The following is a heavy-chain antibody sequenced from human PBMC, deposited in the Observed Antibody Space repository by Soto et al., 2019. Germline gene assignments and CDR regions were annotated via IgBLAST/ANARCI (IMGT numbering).Heavy chain of an antibody. CDR2: ISGSGTST. CDR3: ARDYYYDSSGFDY. D-gene: IGHD3-22*01. V-gene: IGHV3-23*01. Sequence: GGSLRLSCTASGFTFSNFVMSWVRQAPGRGLEWVSAISGSGTSTFYADSVKGRFIISRDNSMDTLYLQLNSLRVEDTAVYYCARDYYYDSSGFDYWGQGTLVTVS. J-gene: IGHJ4*02. CDR1: GFTFSNFV.